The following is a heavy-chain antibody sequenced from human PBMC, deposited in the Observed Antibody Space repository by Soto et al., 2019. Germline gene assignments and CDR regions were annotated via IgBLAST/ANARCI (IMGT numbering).Heavy chain of an antibody. CDR2: ISAYNGNT. D-gene: IGHD3-9*01. CDR1: GYTFTSYG. CDR3: ARDQGSYDILTGYSSYYYYGMDV. J-gene: IGHJ6*02. Sequence: ASVKVSCKASGYTFTSYGISWVRQAPGQGLEWMGWISAYNGNTNYAQKLQGRVTMTTDTSTSTAYMELRSLRSDDTAVYYCARDQGSYDILTGYSSYYYYGMDVWGQGTTVTSP. V-gene: IGHV1-18*04.